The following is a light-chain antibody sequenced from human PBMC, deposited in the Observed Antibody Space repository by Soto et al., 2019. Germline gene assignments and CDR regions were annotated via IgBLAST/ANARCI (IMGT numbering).Light chain of an antibody. CDR3: QTWGTGTWV. Sequence: QSVLTQSPSASASLGASVKLTCTLSSGQSSYAIAWHQQQPEKGPRYLMKLNSDGSHSKGDGIPDRFSGSSSGAERYLTISSLQSEDEADYYCQTWGTGTWVFGGATKLTVL. CDR2: LNSDGSH. J-gene: IGLJ3*02. CDR1: SGQSSYA. V-gene: IGLV4-69*01.